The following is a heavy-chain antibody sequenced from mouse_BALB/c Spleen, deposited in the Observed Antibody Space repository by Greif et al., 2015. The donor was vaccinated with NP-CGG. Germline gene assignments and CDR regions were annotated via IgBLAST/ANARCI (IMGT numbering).Heavy chain of an antibody. V-gene: IGHV1S22*01. CDR3: AITPVVGVSFDV. J-gene: IGHJ1*01. CDR1: GYTFTSYW. CDR2: IYPGSGST. D-gene: IGHD1-1*01. Sequence: LQQSGSELVRPGASVKLSCKASGYTFTSYWMHWVKQRHGQGLEWIGNIYPGSGSTNYDEKFKSKGTLTVDTSSSTAYMRLSSLTSADSAFYSCAITPVVGVSFDVWGAGSTVTVSS.